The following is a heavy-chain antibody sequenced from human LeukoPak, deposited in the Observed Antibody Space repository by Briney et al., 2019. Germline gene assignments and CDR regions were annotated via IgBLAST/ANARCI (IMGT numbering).Heavy chain of an antibody. D-gene: IGHD2-15*01. Sequence: GGSLRPSCAASGFTFSSYAMSWVRQAPGKGLEWVSAVRGTGGSTNYADSVKGRFTISRDNSKNTLYLQMNSLRAEDTAVYYWAKSERGGRRWLYFDYWGQGYLVTVSS. J-gene: IGHJ4*02. CDR3: AKSERGGRRWLYFDY. CDR1: GFTFSSYA. V-gene: IGHV3-23*01. CDR2: VRGTGGST.